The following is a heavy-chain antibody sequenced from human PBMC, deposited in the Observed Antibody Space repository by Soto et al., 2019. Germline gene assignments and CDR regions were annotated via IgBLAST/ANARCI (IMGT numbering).Heavy chain of an antibody. CDR2: IRSKANSYAT. CDR1: GFTFSGSA. Sequence: GGSLRLSCAASGFTFSGSAMHWVRQASGKGLEWVGRIRSKANSYATAYAASVKGRFTISRDDSKNTAYLQMNSLKTEDTAVYYCTRHSPYHYDSSGDDYWGQGTLVTVSS. CDR3: TRHSPYHYDSSGDDY. V-gene: IGHV3-73*01. J-gene: IGHJ4*02. D-gene: IGHD3-22*01.